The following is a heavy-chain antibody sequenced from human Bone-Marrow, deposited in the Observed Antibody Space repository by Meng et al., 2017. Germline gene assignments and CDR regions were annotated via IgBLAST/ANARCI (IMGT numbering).Heavy chain of an antibody. J-gene: IGHJ4*02. D-gene: IGHD5-24*01. V-gene: IGHV1-46*01. CDR1: GYTFTSYY. Sequence: ASVTVSFKASGYTFTSYYMHWVRQAPGQGLEWMGIINPSGGSTSYEQKFQGRVNMTRDTSTSTVYMELSSRRSEDTAVYYCASEMATMGTFDYWGQGTLVTVSS. CDR3: ASEMATMGTFDY. CDR2: INPSGGST.